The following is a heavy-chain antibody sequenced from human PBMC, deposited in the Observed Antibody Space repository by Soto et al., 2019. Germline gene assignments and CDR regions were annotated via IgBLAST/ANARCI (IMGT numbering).Heavy chain of an antibody. V-gene: IGHV3-30-3*01. CDR2: ISYDGSDK. J-gene: IGHJ4*02. CDR3: AVSYYYDSSGYSYYFDY. D-gene: IGHD3-22*01. CDR1: GFTFGRYA. Sequence: PGGSLRLSCAGAGFTFGRYAMHWVRQAPGKGLEWVAVISYDGSDKYYADSVKGRVTISRDNSKKMLYLQVNSLRAEDTAVYYCAVSYYYDSSGYSYYFDYWGLGTLVTVSS.